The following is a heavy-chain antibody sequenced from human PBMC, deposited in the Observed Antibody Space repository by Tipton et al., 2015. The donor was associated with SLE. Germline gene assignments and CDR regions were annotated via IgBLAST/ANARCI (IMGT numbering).Heavy chain of an antibody. CDR1: GFRFRDHY. CDR3: ARVVGSYYGMDV. Sequence: SLRLSCVGSGFRFRDHYMNWIRQTPGKGLEWLSSITSGGSTIYYSDAVKGRFTISRDNGKSSMYLEMNSLRAEDTAVYYCARVVGSYYGMDVWGQGTTVTVS. V-gene: IGHV3-11*04. D-gene: IGHD3-10*01. CDR2: ITSGGSTI. J-gene: IGHJ6*02.